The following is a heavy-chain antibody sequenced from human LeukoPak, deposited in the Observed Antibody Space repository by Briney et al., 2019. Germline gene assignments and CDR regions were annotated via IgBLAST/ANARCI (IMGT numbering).Heavy chain of an antibody. Sequence: GSLRLSCAASGFTFSNSWMHWVRQAPGKGLVWVSRINSDGSITNYADSVKGRFTISRDSAKNTLYLQLNSLRAEDTAVYYCARGGNYYFDYWGQGTLVTVSS. J-gene: IGHJ4*02. CDR3: ARGGNYYFDY. V-gene: IGHV3-74*01. D-gene: IGHD1-7*01. CDR2: INSDGSIT. CDR1: GFTFSNSW.